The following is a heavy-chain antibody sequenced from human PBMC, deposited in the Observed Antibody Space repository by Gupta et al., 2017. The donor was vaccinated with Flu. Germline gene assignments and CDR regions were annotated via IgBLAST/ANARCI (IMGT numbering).Heavy chain of an antibody. J-gene: IGHJ4*02. CDR3: ARGLGLTAYYVPAY. Sequence: EVELVESGGGLVQPGRSMRLSCPVSGFTFGDDEMSWFRQAPGKGLQWVGLIRRKTSGESTEYAASVKGRFAISRDDSKSTAYLQMNSLESEDTAVYYCARGLGLTAYYVPAYWGQGTLVTVSS. D-gene: IGHD3-9*01. CDR2: IRRKTSGEST. CDR1: GFTFGDDE. V-gene: IGHV3-49*03.